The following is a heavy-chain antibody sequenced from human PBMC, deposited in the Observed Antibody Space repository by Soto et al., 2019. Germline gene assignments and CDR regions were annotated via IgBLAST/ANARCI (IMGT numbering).Heavy chain of an antibody. J-gene: IGHJ4*02. CDR3: ARRLRGSGSYCGTTLDY. CDR1: GGSISSGGYY. Sequence: QVQLQESGPGLVKPSQTLSLTCTVSGGSISSGGYYWSWIRQHPGKGLEWIGYIYYRGSTYYNPSLKSRLTISVDTSKNQCARMLSSGTAADTAVDYCARRLRGSGSYCGTTLDYWGQGTLVTVSP. V-gene: IGHV4-31*03. D-gene: IGHD3-10*01. CDR2: IYYRGST.